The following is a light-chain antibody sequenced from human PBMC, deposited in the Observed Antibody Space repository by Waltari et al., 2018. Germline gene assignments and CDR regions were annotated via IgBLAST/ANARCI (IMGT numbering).Light chain of an antibody. J-gene: IGKJ2*01. CDR3: HQRLIWPYT. V-gene: IGKV3-11*01. CDR2: DAS. Sequence: EIVLTQSPATLPLSPGERATLSCRASQSVGSYLAWYQQKPGQAPRRLIYDASNRATGIPARFSGGGSGTDFTFTISSLESEDFVVYYCHQRLIWPYTFGQGTKLEIK. CDR1: QSVGSY.